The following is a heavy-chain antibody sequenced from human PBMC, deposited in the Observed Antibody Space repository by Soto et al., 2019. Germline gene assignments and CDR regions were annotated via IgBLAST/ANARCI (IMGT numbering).Heavy chain of an antibody. J-gene: IGHJ4*02. Sequence: EVQLLESGGGLVQPGGSLRLSCAASGFTFSTSAMSWVRQAPGQGLEWVSGISGSGGTTYYADSMKGRFTISRDNSKNTLYLQLNSLRAEDTAVYYCAKRDLYYWGQGTLATVSS. CDR3: AKRDLYY. CDR1: GFTFSTSA. V-gene: IGHV3-23*01. CDR2: ISGSGGTT.